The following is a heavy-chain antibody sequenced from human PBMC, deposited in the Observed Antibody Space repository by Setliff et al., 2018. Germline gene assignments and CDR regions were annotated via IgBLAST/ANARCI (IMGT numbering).Heavy chain of an antibody. CDR1: GGTFSSYG. V-gene: IGHV1-69*05. CDR3: ARGFYYYGSSRWDVFDI. J-gene: IGHJ3*02. Sequence: SVKVSCKASGGTFSSYGISWVRQAPGQGLEWMGGTIPVFGTTDYAQKFQGRVTIMTDESTSTAFMELSSLTSEDTAVYYCARGFYYYGSSRWDVFDIWGQGTMVTVSS. CDR2: TIPVFGTT. D-gene: IGHD3-22*01.